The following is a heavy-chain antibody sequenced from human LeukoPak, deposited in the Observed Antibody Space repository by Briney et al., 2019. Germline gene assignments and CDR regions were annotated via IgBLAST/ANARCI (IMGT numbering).Heavy chain of an antibody. J-gene: IGHJ4*02. D-gene: IGHD6-13*01. Sequence: SVKVSCKASGGIFSLYTISWVRHAPGQGLEWMGRIIPILDIANYAQKFQSRVTITADKSTSTAYMELSSLRSEDTAVYYCARGIAAAGPPEYRGPGTLVTVS. CDR1: GGIFSLYT. CDR3: ARGIAAAGPPEY. CDR2: IIPILDIA. V-gene: IGHV1-69*02.